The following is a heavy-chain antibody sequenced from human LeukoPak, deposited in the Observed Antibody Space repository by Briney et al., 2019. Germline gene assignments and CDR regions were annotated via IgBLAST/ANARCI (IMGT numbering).Heavy chain of an antibody. Sequence: ASVKVSCKASGYTFTSYDINWVRQATGQGLEWMGWMNPNSGNTGYAQKFQGRVTITRNTSKSTAYMELSSRRSEDAAVYYCGTGEYSSSSWGQGTLVTVSS. J-gene: IGHJ4*02. CDR3: GTGEYSSSS. CDR1: GYTFTSYD. CDR2: MNPNSGNT. V-gene: IGHV1-8*03. D-gene: IGHD6-6*01.